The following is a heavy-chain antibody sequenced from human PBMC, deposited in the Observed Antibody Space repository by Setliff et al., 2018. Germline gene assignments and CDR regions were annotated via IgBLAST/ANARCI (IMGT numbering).Heavy chain of an antibody. CDR3: ARDPVDGHGHFDY. CDR2: LRIGFSN. J-gene: IGHJ4*02. Sequence: PSETLSLTCTVSGDSVSSDRFHWGWFRQSAGKGLEWIGRLRIGFSNIYNPSLASRVTISVDTSKNQFSLKLDSVTAADTAVYYCARDPVDGHGHFDYWAREPWSPS. D-gene: IGHD2-8*01. CDR1: GDSVSSDRFH. V-gene: IGHV4-61*02.